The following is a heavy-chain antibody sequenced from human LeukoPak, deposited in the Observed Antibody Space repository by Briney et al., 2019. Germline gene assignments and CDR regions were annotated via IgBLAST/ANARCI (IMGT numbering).Heavy chain of an antibody. D-gene: IGHD6-13*01. CDR2: ISRSGDTI. J-gene: IGHJ5*02. CDR1: GLSFSNYG. Sequence: GGSLGNSCAASGLSFSNYGMNGVRQAPGKGLEWVSGISRSGDTIYYAASVKGRFTISRDNSENTLFLQMDSLRADDTAVSFCARATNSSSWYYSWFDPWGQGTLVTVSS. V-gene: IGHV3-23*01. CDR3: ARATNSSSWYYSWFDP.